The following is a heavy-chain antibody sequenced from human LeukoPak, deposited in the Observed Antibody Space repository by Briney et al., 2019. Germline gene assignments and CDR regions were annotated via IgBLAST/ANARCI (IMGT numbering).Heavy chain of an antibody. CDR1: GITFSTFA. CDR2: ISSGDNT. Sequence: GGSLRLSCAASGITFSTFAMTWVRQAPGKGLEWVSTISSGDNTYYPDSVKGRFTISRDSSKNTLYLQMNRLRAEDTAVYYCAQDPRRDYESDYWGQGTLVTVSS. CDR3: AQDPRRDYESDY. V-gene: IGHV3-23*01. D-gene: IGHD4-17*01. J-gene: IGHJ4*02.